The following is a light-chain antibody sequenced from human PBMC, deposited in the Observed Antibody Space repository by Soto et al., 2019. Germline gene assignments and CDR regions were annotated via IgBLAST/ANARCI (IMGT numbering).Light chain of an antibody. CDR1: QSVSSNY. V-gene: IGKV3-20*01. Sequence: EIVLTQSPGTLSLSPGERATLSCRASQSVSSNYLAWYQQKPGQAPRLLIYGASSRAAGIPDRFSGSGSGTDFTLTISILEPEDFAVYYCQQYGSPPQTFGQGTNVEIK. CDR2: GAS. J-gene: IGKJ1*01. CDR3: QQYGSPPQT.